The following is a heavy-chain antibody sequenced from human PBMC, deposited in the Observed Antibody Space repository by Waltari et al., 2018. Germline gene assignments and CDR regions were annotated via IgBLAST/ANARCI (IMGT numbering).Heavy chain of an antibody. J-gene: IGHJ5*02. Sequence: EVRLVQSGAEVKKPGESLTISCQASGYTFSHYWISWVRHLPGKGLEWLGKIDPADSETNYSPSFQGHVIISADKSSSTASLHGSSLKASDSATYYCARENYYDSSGFSVSWGQGTLVTVSS. V-gene: IGHV5-10-1*03. CDR1: GYTFSHYW. CDR2: IDPADSET. D-gene: IGHD3-22*01. CDR3: ARENYYDSSGFSVS.